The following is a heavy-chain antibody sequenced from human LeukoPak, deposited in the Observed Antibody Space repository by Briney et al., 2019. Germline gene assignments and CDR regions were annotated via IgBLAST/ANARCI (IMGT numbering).Heavy chain of an antibody. CDR3: ARDYFLRNAHVEIVAPPLDY. J-gene: IGHJ4*02. CDR1: GYTFTSYG. V-gene: IGHV1-18*01. CDR2: ISAYNGNT. D-gene: IGHD5-12*01. Sequence: ASVKVSCKASGYTFTSYGISWVRQAPGQGLEWMGWISAYNGNTNYAQKLQGRVTMTTDTSTSTAYMELRSLRSDDTAVYYCARDYFLRNAHVEIVAPPLDYWGQGTLITVSS.